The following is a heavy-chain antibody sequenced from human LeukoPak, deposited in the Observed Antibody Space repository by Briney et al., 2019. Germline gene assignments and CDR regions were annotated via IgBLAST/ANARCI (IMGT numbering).Heavy chain of an antibody. CDR2: ISTGSTNI. CDR1: GFTFSSYS. CDR3: ARDPPGAHFDY. J-gene: IGHJ4*02. Sequence: PGGSLRLSCTASGFTFSSYSMNWVRQAPGKGLEWVSYISTGSTNIFYADSFKGRFTISRDNAQNSLHLQMNSLRAEDTAVYYCARDPPGAHFDYWGQGTLVTVSS. D-gene: IGHD7-27*01. V-gene: IGHV3-21*01.